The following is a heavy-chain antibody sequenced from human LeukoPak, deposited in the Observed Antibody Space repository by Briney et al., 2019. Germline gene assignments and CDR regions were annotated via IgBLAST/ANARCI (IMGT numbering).Heavy chain of an antibody. J-gene: IGHJ4*02. CDR2: INPNSGGT. CDR1: GYTFTGYY. CDR3: AREGTLDDGYPFDY. V-gene: IGHV1-2*04. D-gene: IGHD3-22*01. Sequence: ASVKVSCKASGYTFTGYYMHWVRQAPGQGLEWMGWINPNSGGTNYAQKFQGWVTMTRDTSISTAYMEQSRLRSDDAAVYYCAREGTLDDGYPFDYWGQGTLVTVSS.